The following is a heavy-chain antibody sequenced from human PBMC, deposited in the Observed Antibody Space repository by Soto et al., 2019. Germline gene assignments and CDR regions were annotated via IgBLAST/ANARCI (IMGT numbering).Heavy chain of an antibody. CDR2: IYHSGAT. V-gene: IGHV4-4*02. CDR1: GASTSSENW. J-gene: IGHJ6*02. CDR3: ARDAGASRYYGMDV. Sequence: SETLSLTCTVSGASTSSENWWSWVRQAPGKGLEWIGEIYHSGATHYSPSLKSRVTISLDKSKNQFFLKLDSVTAADSAVYYCARDAGASRYYGMDVWGQGTKVTVSS. D-gene: IGHD2-8*02.